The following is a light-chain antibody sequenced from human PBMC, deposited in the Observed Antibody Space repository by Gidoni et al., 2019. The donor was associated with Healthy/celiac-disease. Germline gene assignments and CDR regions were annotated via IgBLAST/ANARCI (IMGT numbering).Light chain of an antibody. CDR3: QQYNNWPPGT. CDR1: QSVSSN. Sequence: EIVMTQSPATLSVSPGERATLSCRASQSVSSNLAWYQQKPGQAPRLLIYGASTRATGIPAMFSGSGSGTEFTLTISSLQSEDLAVYYCQQYNNWPPGTFGPGTKVDIK. V-gene: IGKV3-15*01. J-gene: IGKJ3*01. CDR2: GAS.